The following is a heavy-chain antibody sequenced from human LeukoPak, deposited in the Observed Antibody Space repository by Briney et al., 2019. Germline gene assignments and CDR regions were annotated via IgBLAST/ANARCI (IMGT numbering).Heavy chain of an antibody. J-gene: IGHJ4*02. V-gene: IGHV3-74*03. CDR3: ARGAGYYFDY. Sequence: AGGSLRLSCAASGFSFSSYWMHWVRQAPGKGLVWVSRSNPDGSTTTYADSVKGRFTISRDNAKNTLYLQMNSLRVEDTAVYYCARGAGYYFDYWGQGTLVTVSS. D-gene: IGHD1-26*01. CDR2: SNPDGSTT. CDR1: GFSFSSYW.